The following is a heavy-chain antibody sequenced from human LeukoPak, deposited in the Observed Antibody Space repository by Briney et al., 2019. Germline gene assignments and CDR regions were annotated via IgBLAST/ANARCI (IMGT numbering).Heavy chain of an antibody. CDR3: ARDRDLGYCSSTSCYLLDY. D-gene: IGHD2-2*01. CDR1: GFTFSSYA. V-gene: IGHV3-30*01. CDR2: ISYDGSNK. Sequence: GGSLRLSCAASGFTFSSYAMHWVRQAPGKGLEWVAVISYDGSNKYYADSVKGRFTISRDNSKNTLYLQMNGLRAEDTAVYYCARDRDLGYCSSTSCYLLDYWGQGTLVTVSS. J-gene: IGHJ4*02.